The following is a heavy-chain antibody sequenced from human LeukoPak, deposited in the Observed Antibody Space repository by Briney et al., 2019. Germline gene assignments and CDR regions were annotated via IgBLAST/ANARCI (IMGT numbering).Heavy chain of an antibody. CDR1: GFTFRGYA. CDR2: ISYDGSNE. CDR3: ARDKGPSDLSSFDY. J-gene: IGHJ4*02. Sequence: GGSLRLSCTTSGFTFRGYAMHWVRQAPGKGLERVAIISYDGSNEYYADSAKGRLTIPRDNSKNTLYLQMNSRRAADTAVYYCARDKGPSDLSSFDYWGQGTLVTVSS. V-gene: IGHV3-30*04.